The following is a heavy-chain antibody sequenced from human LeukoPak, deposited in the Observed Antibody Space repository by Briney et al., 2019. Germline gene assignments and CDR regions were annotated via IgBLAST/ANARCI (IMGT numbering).Heavy chain of an antibody. V-gene: IGHV1-69*13. CDR2: IIPIFGTA. CDR3: ARDCTNGVCYIGY. CDR1: GGTFSSYA. D-gene: IGHD2-8*01. J-gene: IGHJ4*02. Sequence: GASVKVSCKASGGTFSSYAISWLRQAPGQGLEWMGGIIPIFGTANYAQKFQGRVTITADESTSTAYMELSSLRSEDTAVYYCARDCTNGVCYIGYWGQGTLVTVSS.